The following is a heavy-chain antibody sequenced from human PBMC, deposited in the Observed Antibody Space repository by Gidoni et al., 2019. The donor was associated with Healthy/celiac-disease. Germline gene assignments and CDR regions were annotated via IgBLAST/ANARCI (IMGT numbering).Heavy chain of an antibody. CDR1: GCSISSGGYY. D-gene: IGHD3-22*01. J-gene: IGHJ5*02. CDR3: ARAFRDYYDSSGYYYRFDP. Sequence: QVQLQESGPGLVKPSQTLSLTCTVSGCSISSGGYYWSWIRQPPGKGLEWIGYIYYSGSTYYNPSLKSRVTISVDTSKNQFSLKLSSVTAADTAVYYCARAFRDYYDSSGYYYRFDPWGQGTLVTVSS. V-gene: IGHV4-30-4*01. CDR2: IYYSGST.